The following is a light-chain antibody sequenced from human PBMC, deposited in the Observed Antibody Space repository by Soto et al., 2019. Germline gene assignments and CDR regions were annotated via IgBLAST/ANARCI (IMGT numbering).Light chain of an antibody. J-gene: IGKJ5*01. CDR2: GAS. CDR1: QSVNRK. Sequence: EIVMTQSPATLSVSPGERATLSCRASQSVNRKLAWYQQKPGQGPRLLIYGASTRATDIPARFSGSGSGTEFTLTISSLQSEDFAVYYCQQYKNWPLFGQGTRLETK. CDR3: QQYKNWPL. V-gene: IGKV3-15*01.